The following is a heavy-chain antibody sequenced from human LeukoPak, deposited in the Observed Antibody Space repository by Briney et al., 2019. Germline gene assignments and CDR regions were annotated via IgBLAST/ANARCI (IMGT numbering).Heavy chain of an antibody. Sequence: GSLRLSCAASGFTFSNYWMNWVRQAPGKGPEWVANIRQDGSERYYVDSVKGRFAISRDNAKNSLYLQMNSLRAEDTAVYYCASHGWVTGTTKADYWGQGTLVTVSS. CDR2: IRQDGSER. V-gene: IGHV3-7*03. CDR1: GFTFSNYW. CDR3: ASHGWVTGTTKADY. J-gene: IGHJ4*02. D-gene: IGHD4-17*01.